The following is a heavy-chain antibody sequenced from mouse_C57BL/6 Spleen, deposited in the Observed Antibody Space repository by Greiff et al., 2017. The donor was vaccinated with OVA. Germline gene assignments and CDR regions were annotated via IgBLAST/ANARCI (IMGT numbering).Heavy chain of an antibody. J-gene: IGHJ1*03. CDR3: ARSLLDWYFDV. Sequence: QVQLQQPGAELVRPGSSVKLSCKVSGYTFTDHTIHWMKQRPEQGLEWIGYIYPRDGSTKYNEKFKGKATLTADKSSSTAYMQLNSLTSEDSAVYFCARSLLDWYFDVWGTGTTVTVSS. CDR2: IYPRDGST. V-gene: IGHV1-78*01. D-gene: IGHD2-1*01. CDR1: GYTFTDHT.